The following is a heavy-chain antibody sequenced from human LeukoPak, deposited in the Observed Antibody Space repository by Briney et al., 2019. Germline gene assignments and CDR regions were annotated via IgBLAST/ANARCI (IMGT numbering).Heavy chain of an antibody. CDR2: IKEDGSEK. D-gene: IGHD3-10*01. CDR1: GFTFSNYW. J-gene: IGHJ4*02. Sequence: PPGGSLRLSCAASGFTFSNYWMNWVRQAPGKGLEWVANIKEDGSEKYYVDSVKGRFTLFRDNAKNSLYLQMNSLRAEDTAVYYCARELWGGTDGVRRAIIGYWGQGTLVTVSS. V-gene: IGHV3-7*01. CDR3: ARELWGGTDGVRRAIIGY.